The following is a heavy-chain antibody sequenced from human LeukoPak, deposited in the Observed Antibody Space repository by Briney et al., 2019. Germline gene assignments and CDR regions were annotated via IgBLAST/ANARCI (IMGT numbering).Heavy chain of an antibody. CDR3: AKSLLTTATGTGRAFDI. CDR1: GFSFRDYP. V-gene: IGHV3-23*01. Sequence: GGSLRLSCEAAGFSFRDYPMGWVRRASGKRLEWVSGISAGADVIFYADPVKGRFTISRDNSKNTLYLQMNSLRAEDSAEYYCAKSLLTTATGTGRAFDIWGQGIMVTVSA. J-gene: IGHJ3*02. D-gene: IGHD1-1*01. CDR2: ISAGADVI.